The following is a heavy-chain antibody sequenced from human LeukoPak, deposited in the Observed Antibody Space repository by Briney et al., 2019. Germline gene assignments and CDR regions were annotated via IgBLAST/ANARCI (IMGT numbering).Heavy chain of an antibody. D-gene: IGHD2-15*01. Sequence: GGSLRLSCAASGFTFSSCSLNWVRQAPGKGLEWVSFISSSSITIYYADSVKGRFAISRDNAEKSPYLQMNSLRAEDTAVYYCARDRGGSYSAIDYWGQGTLVTVSS. CDR2: ISSSSITI. CDR3: ARDRGGSYSAIDY. V-gene: IGHV3-48*04. J-gene: IGHJ4*02. CDR1: GFTFSSCS.